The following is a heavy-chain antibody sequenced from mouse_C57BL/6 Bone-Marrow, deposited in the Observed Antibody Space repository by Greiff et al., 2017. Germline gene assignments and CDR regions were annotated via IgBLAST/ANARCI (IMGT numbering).Heavy chain of an antibody. CDR3: ARDYDYGYFDF. Sequence: EVQLVESGGGLVQSGRSLRLSCATSGFTFSDFYMEWVRQAPGKGLEWIAASRNKANDYTTEYSASVKGRFIVYRDTSQSILYLQMNALRAEDTAIYYCARDYDYGYFDFWGPGTTVTVSS. V-gene: IGHV7-1*01. CDR1: GFTFSDFY. D-gene: IGHD2-3*01. J-gene: IGHJ1*01. CDR2: SRNKANDYTT.